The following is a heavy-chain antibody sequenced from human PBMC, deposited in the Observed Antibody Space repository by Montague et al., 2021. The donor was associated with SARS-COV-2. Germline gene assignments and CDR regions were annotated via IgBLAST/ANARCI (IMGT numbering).Heavy chain of an antibody. CDR3: VRHPHYDGLNGPPDF. CDR1: VLSNSGAD. J-gene: IGHJ4*02. CDR2: FCYKKNT. V-gene: IGHV4-59*08. D-gene: IGHD3-9*01. Sequence: SETLSLTCSGLVLSNSGADWKCTRLNPSHQQISFAVFCYKKNTNFNPSLKSRVAISVDTSKNQFSLRLTSVTAADTAFYYCVRHPHYDGLNGPPDFWDQGTLVTVSS.